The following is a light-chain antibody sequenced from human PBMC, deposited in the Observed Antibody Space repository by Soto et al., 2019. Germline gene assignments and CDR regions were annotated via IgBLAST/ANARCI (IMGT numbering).Light chain of an antibody. CDR3: AAWDDSLSGYV. CDR1: SSNIGDNY. CDR2: RNN. Sequence: QSVLTQPPSASGTPGQKVTISCSGSSSNIGDNYVYWHQQLPGTAPKLLIYRNNQRPSGVPDRFSGSKSGTSASLAISGLRFEYEADYYCAAWDDSLSGYVFGPGTKVTVL. V-gene: IGLV1-47*01. J-gene: IGLJ1*01.